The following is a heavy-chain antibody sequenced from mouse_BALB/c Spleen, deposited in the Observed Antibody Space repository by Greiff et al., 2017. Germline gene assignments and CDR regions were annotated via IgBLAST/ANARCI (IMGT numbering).Heavy chain of an antibody. Sequence: VQLQQSGAELVRPGALVKLSCKASGFNIKDYYMHWVKQRPEQGLEWIGWIDPENGNTIYDPKFQGKASITADTSSNTAYLQLSSLTSEDTAVYYCASRDWFAYWGQGTLVTVSA. CDR1: GFNIKDYY. V-gene: IGHV14-1*02. CDR2: IDPENGNT. J-gene: IGHJ3*01. CDR3: ASRDWFAY.